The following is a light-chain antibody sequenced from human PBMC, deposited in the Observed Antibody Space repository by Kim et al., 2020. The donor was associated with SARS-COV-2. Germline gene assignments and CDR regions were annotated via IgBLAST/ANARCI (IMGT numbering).Light chain of an antibody. CDR1: QSIVYSDGNTY. CDR2: KVS. Sequence: QPGYITCRSSQSIVYSDGNTYLNWFQQTPGQSPRRLIYKVSNRDAGVPDRFSGRGSGTDFTLKISRVEAEDVGVYYCMQGIHPITFGQGTRLEIK. CDR3: MQGIHPIT. V-gene: IGKV2-30*01. J-gene: IGKJ5*01.